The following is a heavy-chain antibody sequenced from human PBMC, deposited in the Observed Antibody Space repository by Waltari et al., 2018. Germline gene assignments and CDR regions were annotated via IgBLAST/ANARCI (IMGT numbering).Heavy chain of an antibody. CDR2: IYTSGST. V-gene: IGHV4-61*09. CDR1: GGSISSXSYY. J-gene: IGHJ4*02. CDR3: ARMGXDYDSSPKG. D-gene: IGHD3-22*01. Sequence: QVQLQXSGPGLVKPSQTLSLTXTVSGGSISSXSYYWSWIRQPAGKGLEWIGYIYTSGSTNYNPSLKSRVTISVDTSKNQXSLKLSSVTAADTAVYXCARMGXDYDSSPKGWGQGTLVTVSS.